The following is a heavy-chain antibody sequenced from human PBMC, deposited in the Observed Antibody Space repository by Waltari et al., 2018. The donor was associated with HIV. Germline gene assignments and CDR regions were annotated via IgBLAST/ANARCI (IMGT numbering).Heavy chain of an antibody. Sequence: EAQLVESGGGLVQPGGSLRLSCAASGFTFRSYWMHWVRQAPGRGLGWVSRNNNDGTKTNYADSVKGRFTISRDNAKNTLYLQMNSLRAEDTAVYFCVRDYDSSGYYSANWFDPWGQGTVVTVSS. CDR1: GFTFRSYW. CDR3: VRDYDSSGYYSANWFDP. V-gene: IGHV3-74*01. J-gene: IGHJ5*02. D-gene: IGHD3-22*01. CDR2: NNNDGTKT.